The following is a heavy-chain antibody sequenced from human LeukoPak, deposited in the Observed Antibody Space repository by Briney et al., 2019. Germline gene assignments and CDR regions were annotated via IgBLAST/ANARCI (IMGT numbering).Heavy chain of an antibody. J-gene: IGHJ5*02. CDR3: ARDSIGSSNIWFDP. CDR2: IYTSGST. V-gene: IGHV4-4*07. Sequence: SETLSLTCTVSGGSVSSYYWSWIRQPAGKGLEWIGRIYTSGSTNYNPSLKSRVTMSVDTSKNQFSLKLSSVTAADTAVYYCARDSIGSSNIWFDPWGQGTLVTVSS. D-gene: IGHD6-6*01. CDR1: GGSVSSYY.